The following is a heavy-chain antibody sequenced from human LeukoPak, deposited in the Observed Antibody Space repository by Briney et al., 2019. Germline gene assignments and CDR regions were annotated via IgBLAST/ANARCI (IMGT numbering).Heavy chain of an antibody. J-gene: IGHJ4*02. D-gene: IGHD6-19*01. Sequence: GGSLRLSRAASGFRFSSYDIHWVRQAPGKGLEWVAFIESDGTKDYYAASVKGRFTIPRDNSKNPVYVQMNTLRAEDTAVYYCAKEGSGWYYLDYWGQGTVVTVSS. CDR2: IESDGTKD. V-gene: IGHV3-30*02. CDR3: AKEGSGWYYLDY. CDR1: GFRFSSYD.